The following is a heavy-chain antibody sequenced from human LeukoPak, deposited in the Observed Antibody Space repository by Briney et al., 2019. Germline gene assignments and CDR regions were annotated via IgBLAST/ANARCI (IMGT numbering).Heavy chain of an antibody. CDR3: ARAAHRSQNLDY. V-gene: IGHV4-30-4*08. CDR1: GGSISSGSYY. CDR2: IYYSGST. J-gene: IGHJ4*02. Sequence: SETLSLTCTVSGGSISSGSYYWSWIRQPPGKGLEWIGYIYYSGSTYYNPSLKSRVTISVDTSKNQFSLKLSSVTAADTAVYYCARAAHRSQNLDYWGQGTLVTVSS. D-gene: IGHD6-6*01.